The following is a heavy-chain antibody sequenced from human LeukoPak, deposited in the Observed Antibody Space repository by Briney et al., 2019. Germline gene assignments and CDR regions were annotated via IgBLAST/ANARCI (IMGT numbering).Heavy chain of an antibody. V-gene: IGHV4-30-4*01. CDR2: IYHTGSA. CDR1: GDSITSDDFY. D-gene: IGHD4-17*01. J-gene: IGHJ4*02. Sequence: SETLSLTCTISGDSITSDDFYWSWIRQPPGKGLEWIAYIYHTGSAYYNSSLRSRISISVDTSKNQFSLNLTSVTAADTAVYYCGQASYGFWGGYFLDSWGQGTLVHVLS. CDR3: GQASYGFWGGYFLDS.